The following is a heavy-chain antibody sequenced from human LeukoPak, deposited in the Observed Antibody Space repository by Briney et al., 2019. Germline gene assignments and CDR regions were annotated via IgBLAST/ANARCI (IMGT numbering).Heavy chain of an antibody. V-gene: IGHV1-46*01. D-gene: IGHD3-10*01. Sequence: ASVTVSCKASGYTFTNYYIHWVRQAPGQGLEWMGIFDSSGVSTTYAQKFQGRVTMTRDTATSTGYMELNSLRSDDTAVYYCARGSGSPNWFDPWGQGTLVTVSS. J-gene: IGHJ5*02. CDR2: FDSSGVST. CDR3: ARGSGSPNWFDP. CDR1: GYTFTNYY.